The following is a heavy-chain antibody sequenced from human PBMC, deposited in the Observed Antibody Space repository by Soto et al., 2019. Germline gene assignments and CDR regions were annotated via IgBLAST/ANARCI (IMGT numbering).Heavy chain of an antibody. D-gene: IGHD3-16*01. Sequence: GGSLRLSCAASGFNFSKFGMYWVRQAPGKGLEWVAVIWYDGSQKYYADSVKGRFTISRDNSNNTLYLQMSSLRAEDTAVYYCAKEVWGLYTFGRPLDNWGHGTLVTVSS. CDR2: IWYDGSQK. V-gene: IGHV3-33*06. CDR3: AKEVWGLYTFGRPLDN. CDR1: GFNFSKFG. J-gene: IGHJ4*01.